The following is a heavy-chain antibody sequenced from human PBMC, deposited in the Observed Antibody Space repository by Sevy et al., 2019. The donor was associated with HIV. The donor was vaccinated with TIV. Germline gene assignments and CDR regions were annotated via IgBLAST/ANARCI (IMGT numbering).Heavy chain of an antibody. CDR2: IRSKAYGGTT. CDR3: TRYSSGWYGGLDYYYYMDV. CDR1: GFTFGDYA. Sequence: GGSLRLSCTASGFTFGDYAMSWFRQAPGKGLEWVGFIRSKAYGGTTEYAASVKGRFTISRDDSKSIAYLQMTGLKTKDTAVYYCTRYSSGWYGGLDYYYYMDVWGKGTTVTVSS. J-gene: IGHJ6*03. V-gene: IGHV3-49*03. D-gene: IGHD6-19*01.